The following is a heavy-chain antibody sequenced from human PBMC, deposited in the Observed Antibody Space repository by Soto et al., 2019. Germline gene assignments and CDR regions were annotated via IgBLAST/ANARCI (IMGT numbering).Heavy chain of an antibody. J-gene: IGHJ4*02. CDR1: GGSFSGYY. CDR3: AGLLTVYSSSSDY. CDR2: INHSGST. Sequence: SETLSLTCAVYGGSFSGYYWSWIRQPPGKGLEWIGEINHSGSTNYNPSLKSRVTISVDTSKNQFSLKLSSVTAADTAVYYCAGLLTVYSSSSDYWGQGTLVTVSS. D-gene: IGHD6-6*01. V-gene: IGHV4-34*01.